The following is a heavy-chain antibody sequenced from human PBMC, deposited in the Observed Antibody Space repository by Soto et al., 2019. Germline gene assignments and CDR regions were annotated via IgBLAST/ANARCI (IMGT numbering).Heavy chain of an antibody. D-gene: IGHD4-17*01. V-gene: IGHV1-69*02. CDR1: GGTFSSYT. CDR3: PTRPGYGDYLHADLDPFDI. J-gene: IGHJ3*02. CDR2: IIPILGIA. Sequence: QVQLVQSGAEVKKPGSSVKVSCKASGGTFSSYTISWVRQAPGQGLEWMGRIIPILGIANYAQKFQGRVTITAQKNTSKAYMELSSLRSEDTAVYYCPTRPGYGDYLHADLDPFDIWGQGTMVTVSS.